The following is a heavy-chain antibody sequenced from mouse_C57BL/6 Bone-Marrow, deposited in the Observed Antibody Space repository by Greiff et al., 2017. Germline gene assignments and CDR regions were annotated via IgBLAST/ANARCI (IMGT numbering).Heavy chain of an antibody. CDR3: TTIYYGYALFAY. D-gene: IGHD2-2*01. J-gene: IGHJ3*01. Sequence: EVQLQQSGAELVRPGASVKLSCTASGFNIKDDYMQWVKQRPEQGLEWIGWIDPENGDTEYASKFQGKATITADTSSNTAYLQLSSLTSEDTAVYYCTTIYYGYALFAYWGQGTLVTVSA. CDR1: GFNIKDDY. CDR2: IDPENGDT. V-gene: IGHV14-4*01.